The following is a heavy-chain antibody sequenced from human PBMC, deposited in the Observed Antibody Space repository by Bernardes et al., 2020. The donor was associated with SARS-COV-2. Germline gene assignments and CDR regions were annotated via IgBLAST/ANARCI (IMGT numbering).Heavy chain of an antibody. CDR3: ARALGGGYYYGMDV. V-gene: IGHV3-30-3*01. D-gene: IGHD3-10*01. CDR1: GFTFSSYA. CDR2: ISYDGSNK. Sequence: GGSLRLSCAASGFTFSSYAMHWVRQAPGKGLEWVAVISYDGSNKYYADSVKGRFTISRDNSKNTLYLQKNSLRAEDTAVYYCARALGGGYYYGMDVWGQGTTVTVSS. J-gene: IGHJ6*02.